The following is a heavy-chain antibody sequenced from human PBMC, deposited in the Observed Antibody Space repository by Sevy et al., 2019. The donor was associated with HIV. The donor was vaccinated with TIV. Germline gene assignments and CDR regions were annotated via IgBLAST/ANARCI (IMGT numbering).Heavy chain of an antibody. CDR1: GYSFTSYW. V-gene: IGHV5-51*01. CDR2: IYPGDSDT. J-gene: IGHJ4*02. D-gene: IGHD2-15*01. CDR3: ARGDIVVVVAAEDYYFDY. Sequence: GESLKISCKGSGYSFTSYWIGWVRQMPGKGLEWMGIIYPGDSDTRYSPSFQGQVTIPADKSISTAYLQWSSLKASDTAMYYCARGDIVVVVAAEDYYFDYWGQGTLVTVSS.